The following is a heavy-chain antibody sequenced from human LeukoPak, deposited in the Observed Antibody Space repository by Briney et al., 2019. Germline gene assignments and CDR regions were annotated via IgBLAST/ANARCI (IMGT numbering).Heavy chain of an antibody. D-gene: IGHD2/OR15-2a*01. J-gene: IGHJ4*02. V-gene: IGHV3-30*04. CDR1: GFTFSSYA. Sequence: PGGSLRLSCAASGFTFSSYAMHWVRQAPGKGLEWVAVISYDGSNKYYADSEKGRFTISRDNSKNTLYLQMNSLRAEDTAVYYCAILANMDFDYWGQGTLVTVSS. CDR2: ISYDGSNK. CDR3: AILANMDFDY.